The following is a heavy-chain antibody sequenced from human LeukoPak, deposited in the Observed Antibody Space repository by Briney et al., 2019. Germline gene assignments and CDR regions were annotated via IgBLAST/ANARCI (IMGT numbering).Heavy chain of an antibody. CDR1: GFTFGDYS. J-gene: IGHJ4*02. CDR3: TRDRIMTDF. Sequence: GGSLRLSCTASGFTFGDYSMTWFRQAPGKGLEWVSFIRNKASGGTTEHAASVRGRFTTSRDDSKSTAYLQMNSLKTEDTALYYCTRDRIMTDFWGQGTLVTVSS. V-gene: IGHV3-49*03. D-gene: IGHD2-15*01. CDR2: IRNKASGGTT.